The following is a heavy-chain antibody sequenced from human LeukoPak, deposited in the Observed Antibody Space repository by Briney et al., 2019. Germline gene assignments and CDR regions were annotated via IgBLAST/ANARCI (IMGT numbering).Heavy chain of an antibody. Sequence: GRSLRLSCAASGFTFSSYWMHWVRQVPGKGLVWVARINPGGSSITYADSVKGRFTISRVNAKNTLYPQMDSLRAEDTGVYYCARSNQADDYWGQGTLVTVSS. CDR3: ARSNQADDY. CDR1: GFTFSSYW. V-gene: IGHV3-74*01. J-gene: IGHJ4*02. CDR2: INPGGSSI. D-gene: IGHD1-14*01.